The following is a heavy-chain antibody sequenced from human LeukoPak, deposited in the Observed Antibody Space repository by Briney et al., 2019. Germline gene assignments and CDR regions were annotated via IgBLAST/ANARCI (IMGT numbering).Heavy chain of an antibody. V-gene: IGHV3-30*02. CDR3: AKDNPLDY. J-gene: IGHJ4*02. D-gene: IGHD1-14*01. CDR2: IRYDGNNK. Sequence: PGGSLRLSCGASGFTFSNYGMLWVRQAPGKGLEWVAFIRYDGNNKLYADSVKGRFTISRDNSKNTLYLHINSLRAEDTAVYYCAKDNPLDYWGQGILVTVSS. CDR1: GFTFSNYG.